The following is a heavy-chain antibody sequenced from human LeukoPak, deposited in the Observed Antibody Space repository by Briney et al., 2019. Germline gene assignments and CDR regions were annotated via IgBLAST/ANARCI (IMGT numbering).Heavy chain of an antibody. Sequence: GESLRLSCTVSGFTVSSNSMSWVRQAPGKGLEWVSFIYSDNAHYSDSVKGRFTISRDNSKNTLYLQMNSLRAEDTAVYYCARRAGAYSHPYDYWGQGTLVTVSS. CDR3: ARRAGAYSHPYDY. CDR2: IYSDNA. CDR1: GFTVSSNS. J-gene: IGHJ4*02. V-gene: IGHV3-53*01. D-gene: IGHD4/OR15-4a*01.